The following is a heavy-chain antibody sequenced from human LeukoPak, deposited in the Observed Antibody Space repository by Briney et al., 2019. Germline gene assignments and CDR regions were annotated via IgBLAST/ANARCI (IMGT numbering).Heavy chain of an antibody. CDR2: VYYSGST. V-gene: IGHV4-39*01. CDR3: ASIWRWIQLWNWFDP. J-gene: IGHJ5*02. D-gene: IGHD5-18*01. Sequence: SETLSLTCTVSGGSISSSSYYWGWIRQPPGKGLEWIGSVYYSGSTYYNPSLKSRVTISVDTSKNQFSLKLSSVTAADTAVYYCASIWRWIQLWNWFDPWGQGTLVTVSS. CDR1: GGSISSSSYY.